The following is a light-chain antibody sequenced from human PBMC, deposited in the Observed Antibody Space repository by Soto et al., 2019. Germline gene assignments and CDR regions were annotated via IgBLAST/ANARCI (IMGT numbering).Light chain of an antibody. J-gene: IGLJ2*01. Sequence: QSALTQPASVSGSPGQSITISCTGTSSDVGGYNYVSWYQQHPGKVPKLMIYDVSNRPSGVSNRFSGSKSGNTASLTISGLQAEDEADYYCSSYTSSSTVVFGGGTKLTGL. CDR2: DVS. CDR3: SSYTSSSTVV. V-gene: IGLV2-14*03. CDR1: SSDVGGYNY.